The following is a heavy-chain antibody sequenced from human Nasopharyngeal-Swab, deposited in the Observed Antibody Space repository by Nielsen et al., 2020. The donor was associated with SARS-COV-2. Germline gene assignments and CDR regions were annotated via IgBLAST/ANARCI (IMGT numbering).Heavy chain of an antibody. V-gene: IGHV3-66*01. CDR2: FYSGGTT. D-gene: IGHD2-2*01. CDR1: GFTFSNSG. CDR3: ARGSTVSSYYHYMDV. J-gene: IGHJ6*03. Sequence: GGSLRLSCAASGFTFSNSGMDWVRQAPGKGLEWVSAFYSGGTTYYADSVKGRVTISRDNSNNTVYLQMNSLRAEDTAVYYCARGSTVSSYYHYMDVWGKGTTVTVSS.